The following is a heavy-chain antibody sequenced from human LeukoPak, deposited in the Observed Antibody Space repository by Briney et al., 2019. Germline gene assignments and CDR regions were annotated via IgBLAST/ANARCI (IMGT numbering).Heavy chain of an antibody. CDR2: ISAYNGNT. CDR3: ARGTSILTYYYDSSGYYYYFDY. CDR1: GYTFTIYG. V-gene: IGHV1-18*01. J-gene: IGHJ4*02. D-gene: IGHD3-22*01. Sequence: ASVKVSFKASGYTFTIYGISWVRQAPGQGLEWMGWISAYNGNTNYAQKLQGRVTMTTDTSTSTAYMELRSLRSDDTAVYYCARGTSILTYYYDSSGYYYYFDYWGQGTLVTVSS.